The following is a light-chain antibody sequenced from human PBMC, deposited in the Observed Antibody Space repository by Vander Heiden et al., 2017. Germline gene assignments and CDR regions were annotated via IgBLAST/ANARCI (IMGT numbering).Light chain of an antibody. Sequence: DIQITPSPSSLSASVGDRVTITFRASQSISSYLNWYQQKPGKTPKPLIYASSSLQSGVPSRCSGSGSGTDFTLTISSLQPEDFATCYCQQSYSTPLWTFGQGTKVEIK. CDR1: QSISSY. V-gene: IGKV1-39*01. CDR2: ASS. CDR3: QQSYSTPLWT. J-gene: IGKJ1*01.